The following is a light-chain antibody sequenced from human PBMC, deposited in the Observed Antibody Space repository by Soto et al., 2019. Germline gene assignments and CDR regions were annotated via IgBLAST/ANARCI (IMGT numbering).Light chain of an antibody. CDR1: QSLLHLNGYNY. V-gene: IGKV2-28*01. Sequence: DIVMSQSPLSLPVTPGEPASISCRSSQSLLHLNGYNYLDWYLQKPGQSPQLLIYLGSNRASGVPDRFSGSGSGTDFTLKISRVEAEDVGVYYCMQPLQSWTFGQGTKVDIK. CDR3: MQPLQSWT. J-gene: IGKJ1*01. CDR2: LGS.